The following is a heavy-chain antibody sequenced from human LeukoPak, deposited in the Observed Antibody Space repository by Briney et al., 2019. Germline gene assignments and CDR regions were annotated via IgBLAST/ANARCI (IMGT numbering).Heavy chain of an antibody. V-gene: IGHV4-34*01. CDR2: INHSGST. J-gene: IGHJ4*02. CDR1: GGSFSGYY. Sequence: SETLSLTCAVYGGSFSGYYWSWIRQPPGKGLEWIGEINHSGSTNYNPSLKSRVTISVDTSKNQFSLKLSSVTAADTAVYYCARSGGWYDPGYWGQGTLVTVSS. CDR3: ARSGGWYDPGY. D-gene: IGHD6-19*01.